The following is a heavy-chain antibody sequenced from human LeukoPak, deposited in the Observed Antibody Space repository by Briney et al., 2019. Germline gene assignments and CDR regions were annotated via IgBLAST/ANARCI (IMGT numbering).Heavy chain of an antibody. J-gene: IGHJ4*01. CDR1: GGSISGSY. D-gene: IGHD4-17*01. Sequence: SETLSLTCTVSGGSISGSYWSWIRQPPGKGLEGIAYMYNSGSTNYNPSLKSRVTISIDTSKNQFSLKLSSLTAADPAIYYCARGIESYGDYGYWGXGXLXXVS. CDR2: MYNSGST. V-gene: IGHV4-59*01. CDR3: ARGIESYGDYGY.